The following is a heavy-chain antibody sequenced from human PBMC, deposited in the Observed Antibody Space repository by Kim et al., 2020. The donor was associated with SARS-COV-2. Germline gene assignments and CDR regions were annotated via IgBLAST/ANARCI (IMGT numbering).Heavy chain of an antibody. CDR3: TRVWWEIHWFDP. D-gene: IGHD2-21*01. V-gene: IGHV4-31*03. CDR2: IFHSGTT. Sequence: SETLSLTCTVSGDSISSGGYYWSWIRQFPGKGLEWIGYIFHSGTTYYNPSLKSRAIISIETSKNQFSLNLTSVSAADTAVYYCTRVWWEIHWFDPWGPGTLVTVSS. CDR1: GDSISSGGYY. J-gene: IGHJ5*02.